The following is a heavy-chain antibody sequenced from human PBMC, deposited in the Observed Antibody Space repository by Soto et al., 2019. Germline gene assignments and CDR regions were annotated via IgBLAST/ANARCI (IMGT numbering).Heavy chain of an antibody. Sequence: QVQLVQSGAEVKKPGASVKVSCKASGYTFTSYAMHWVRQAPGQRLEWMGWINAGNGNTKYSQKFQGRVTITRDTSASAAYMELSSVRSEDTAVYYCARDAAEWLPLRYFDYWGQGTLVTVSS. J-gene: IGHJ4*02. CDR1: GYTFTSYA. D-gene: IGHD3-3*01. CDR3: ARDAAEWLPLRYFDY. V-gene: IGHV1-3*01. CDR2: INAGNGNT.